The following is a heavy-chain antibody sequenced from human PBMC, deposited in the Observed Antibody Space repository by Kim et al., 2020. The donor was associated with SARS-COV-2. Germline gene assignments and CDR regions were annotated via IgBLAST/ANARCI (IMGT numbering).Heavy chain of an antibody. CDR1: GGSISSYY. D-gene: IGHD4-17*01. J-gene: IGHJ4*02. CDR2: IYYSGST. V-gene: IGHV4-59*01. CDR3: ARNPHDYVVDY. Sequence: SETLSLTCTVSGGSISSYYWSWIRQPPGKGLEWIGYIYYSGSTNYNPSLKSRVTISVDTSKNQFSLKLSSVTAADTAVYYCARNPHDYVVDYWGQGTLVTVSS.